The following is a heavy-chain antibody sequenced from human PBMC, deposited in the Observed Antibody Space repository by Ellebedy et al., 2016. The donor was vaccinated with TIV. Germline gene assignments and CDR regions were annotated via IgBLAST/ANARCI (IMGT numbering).Heavy chain of an antibody. Sequence: ASVKVSCXASGYTFTSYYMHWVRQAPGQGLDWMGIINPTGGSTNYAQKFQGRVTMTRDTSTSTVYMEVSSLRSEDTAVYYCARRGGCSSSSCSLDFWGQGTLVTVSS. D-gene: IGHD2-2*01. CDR1: GYTFTSYY. CDR2: INPTGGST. CDR3: ARRGGCSSSSCSLDF. V-gene: IGHV1-46*01. J-gene: IGHJ4*02.